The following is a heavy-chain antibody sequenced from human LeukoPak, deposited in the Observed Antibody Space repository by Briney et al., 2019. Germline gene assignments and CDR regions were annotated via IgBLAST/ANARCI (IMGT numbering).Heavy chain of an antibody. CDR2: ISAYNGNT. CDR3: ARDCPHYDFWSGNYYGMDV. CDR1: GYTFTSYG. V-gene: IGHV1-18*01. Sequence: ASVKVSCKASGYTFTSYGISWVRQAPGQGLEWMGWISAYNGNTNYAQKLQGRVTMTTDTSTSTAYMELRSLRSDVTAVYYCARDCPHYDFWSGNYYGMDVWGQGTTVTVSS. D-gene: IGHD3-3*01. J-gene: IGHJ6*02.